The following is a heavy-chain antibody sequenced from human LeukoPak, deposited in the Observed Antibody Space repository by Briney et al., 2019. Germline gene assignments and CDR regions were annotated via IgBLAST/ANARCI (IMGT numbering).Heavy chain of an antibody. D-gene: IGHD5-18*01. Sequence: PSETLSLTCTVSGGSISSYYWSWIRQPPGKGLEWIGEINHSGSTNYNPSLKSRVTISVDTSKNQFSLKLSSVTAADTAVYYCASLYSSLDYWGQGTLVTVSS. CDR2: INHSGST. V-gene: IGHV4-34*01. CDR3: ASLYSSLDY. J-gene: IGHJ4*02. CDR1: GGSISSYY.